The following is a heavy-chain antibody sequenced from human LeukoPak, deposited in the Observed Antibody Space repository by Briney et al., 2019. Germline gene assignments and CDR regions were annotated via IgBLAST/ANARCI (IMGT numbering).Heavy chain of an antibody. CDR2: ISSSSSTI. CDR1: GFTFSSYS. J-gene: IGHJ4*02. Sequence: GESLRLSCAASGFTFSSYSMNGVRQPPGKGLEWVSYISSSSSTIYYATSVKGRFTISRDNAKNPLSLQMNSLRAEDTAVYYCARGRTIPIGIQPMGGEGYWGQGTLVTVSS. V-gene: IGHV3-48*01. D-gene: IGHD5-18*01. CDR3: ARGRTIPIGIQPMGGEGY.